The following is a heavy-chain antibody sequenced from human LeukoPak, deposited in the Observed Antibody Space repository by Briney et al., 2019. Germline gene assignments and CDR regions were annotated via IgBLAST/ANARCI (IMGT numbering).Heavy chain of an antibody. D-gene: IGHD1-14*01. CDR3: AKDYVSGTTDY. CDR1: GFTFSDYA. Sequence: GGSLRLSCAASGFTFSDYAMSWVRQAPAKGLEWVSSINGNGGGSYYIDSVKGRFTISRDNSKNTLYLQMKSLRADDTAVYYCAKDYVSGTTDYWGQGTLVTVSS. CDR2: INGNGGGS. J-gene: IGHJ4*02. V-gene: IGHV3-23*01.